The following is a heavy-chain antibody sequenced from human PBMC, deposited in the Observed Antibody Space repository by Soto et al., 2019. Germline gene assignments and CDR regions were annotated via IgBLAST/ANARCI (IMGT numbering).Heavy chain of an antibody. CDR3: ARSPAYTNNSYICFDP. D-gene: IGHD2-8*01. V-gene: IGHV4-34*01. J-gene: IGHJ5*02. CDR1: GASFSDYS. Sequence: SETLSLTCAIYGASFSDYSWSWIRQPPGKGLQWIGEINHTGSTNYSPSLKSRVTISQDTSKNQFFLRLRSVTAADTAVYYCARSPAYTNNSYICFDPWGQGTPVTVSS. CDR2: INHTGST.